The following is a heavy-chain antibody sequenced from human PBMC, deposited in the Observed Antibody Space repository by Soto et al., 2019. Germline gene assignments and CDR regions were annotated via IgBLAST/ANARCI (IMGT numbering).Heavy chain of an antibody. CDR2: INHSGST. D-gene: IGHD2-15*01. Sequence: PSETLSLTCAVYGGSFSGYYWSWIRQPPGKGLEWIGEINHSGSTNYNPSLKSRVTISVDTSKNQFSLKLSSVTAADTAVYYCARGGATRLYCSGGSCYHHYYYYYYMDVWGKGTTVTVSS. CDR3: ARGGATRLYCSGGSCYHHYYYYYYMDV. V-gene: IGHV4-34*01. CDR1: GGSFSGYY. J-gene: IGHJ6*03.